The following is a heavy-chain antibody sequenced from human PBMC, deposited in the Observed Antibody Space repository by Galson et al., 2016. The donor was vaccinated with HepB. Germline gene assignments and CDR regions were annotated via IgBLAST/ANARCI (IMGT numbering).Heavy chain of an antibody. J-gene: IGHJ4*02. Sequence: QSGAEVTKPGESLKISCKASGYRFANYWIGWVRQMPGKGLEWMGDVYPGDSDKRYSPSFQGQVTISVDKSITTAYLQWSSLKASDTAIYYCARSTFGFDDWGLGTLVTVSS. CDR2: VYPGDSDK. D-gene: IGHD2/OR15-2a*01. CDR1: GYRFANYW. V-gene: IGHV5-51*03. CDR3: ARSTFGFDD.